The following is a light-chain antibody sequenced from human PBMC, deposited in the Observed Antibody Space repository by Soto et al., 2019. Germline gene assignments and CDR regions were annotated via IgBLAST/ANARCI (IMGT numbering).Light chain of an antibody. CDR1: SSDVGGYKY. Sequence: QSALTQPPSASGSPGQSVTISCTGTSSDVGGYKYVSWYQQHPGKSPKLMISKVSKRPSGVPDRFSGSKSGNTASLNVSGHQAEDEDAYYCSSYAGSNNLGVLGTGTKVTVL. J-gene: IGLJ1*01. V-gene: IGLV2-8*01. CDR2: KVS. CDR3: SSYAGSNNLGV.